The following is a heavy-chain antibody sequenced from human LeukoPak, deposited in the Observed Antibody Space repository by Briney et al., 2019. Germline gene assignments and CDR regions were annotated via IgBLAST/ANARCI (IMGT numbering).Heavy chain of an antibody. CDR1: GYTFTGYY. J-gene: IGHJ4*02. D-gene: IGHD1/OR15-1a*01. Sequence: GASVKVSCKASGYTFTGYYMHWVRQAPGQGLEWMGWINPNSGGTNYAQKFQGRVTMTRDTSISTAYMELSRLRSDDTAVYYCARALGLPQTKQNILSDYWGQGTLVTVSS. V-gene: IGHV1-2*02. CDR2: INPNSGGT. CDR3: ARALGLPQTKQNILSDY.